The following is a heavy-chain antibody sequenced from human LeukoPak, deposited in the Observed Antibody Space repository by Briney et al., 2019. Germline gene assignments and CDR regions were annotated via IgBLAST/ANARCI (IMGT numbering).Heavy chain of an antibody. CDR1: GGSISSSSYY. D-gene: IGHD2-15*01. Sequence: SETLSLTCTVSGGSISSSSYYWGWIRQPPGKGLEWIGSIYYSGSTYYNPSLKSRVAISVDTSKNQFSLKLSSVTAADTAVYYCARQASLLQDAFDIWGQGTMVTVSS. CDR2: IYYSGST. J-gene: IGHJ3*02. CDR3: ARQASLLQDAFDI. V-gene: IGHV4-39*01.